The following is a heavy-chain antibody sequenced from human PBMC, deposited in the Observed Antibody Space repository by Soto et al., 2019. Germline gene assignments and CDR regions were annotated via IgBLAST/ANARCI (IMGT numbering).Heavy chain of an antibody. J-gene: IGHJ6*02. CDR1: GGSFSGYY. Sequence: QVPLQQWGAGLLKPSETLSLTCAVYGGSFSGYYWSWIRQPPGKGLEWIGEINHSGSTNYNPSLKSRVTISVDTSKNQFSLKLSSVTAADTAVYYCARATGTTYYYYYGMDVWGQGTTVTVSS. D-gene: IGHD1-1*01. CDR3: ARATGTTYYYYYGMDV. V-gene: IGHV4-34*01. CDR2: INHSGST.